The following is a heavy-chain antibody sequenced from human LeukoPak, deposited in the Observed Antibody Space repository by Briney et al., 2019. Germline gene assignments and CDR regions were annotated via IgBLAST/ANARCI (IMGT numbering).Heavy chain of an antibody. V-gene: IGHV3-7*05. Sequence: GGSLRLSCAASGFTFSGYWMTWVRQTPGKGLEWVANIKQDGSDKHFLDSVKGRFTISRDNARDSLYLQMNSLRAEDTAVYYCARLFGSGSYWLDSWGQGTPVTVSS. CDR1: GFTFSGYW. J-gene: IGHJ4*02. CDR2: IKQDGSDK. D-gene: IGHD3-10*01. CDR3: ARLFGSGSYWLDS.